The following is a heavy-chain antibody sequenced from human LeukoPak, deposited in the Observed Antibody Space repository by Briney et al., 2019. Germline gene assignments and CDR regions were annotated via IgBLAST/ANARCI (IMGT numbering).Heavy chain of an antibody. V-gene: IGHV4-59*12. CDR2: IYYSGTT. Sequence: SETLSLTCTVSGGSISSYYWNWIRQPPGKGLEWIGYIYYSGTTNYNPSLKSRVTISVDTSKNQFSLKLSSVTAADTAVYYCARDQYSGYDYYYYYYMDVWGKGTTVTISS. CDR1: GGSISSYY. J-gene: IGHJ6*03. CDR3: ARDQYSGYDYYYYYYMDV. D-gene: IGHD5-12*01.